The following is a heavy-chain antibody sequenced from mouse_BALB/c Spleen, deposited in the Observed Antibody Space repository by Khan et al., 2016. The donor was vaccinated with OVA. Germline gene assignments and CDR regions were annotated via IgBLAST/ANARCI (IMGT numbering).Heavy chain of an antibody. CDR3: ARGYDFFAS. V-gene: IGHV1-26*01. CDR1: GYSFTLYY. Sequence: EVQLVESGPDLVKPGASVKISCKASGYSFTLYYMSWVKQSHGKSLEWIGRVNPNTDNINYNQEFKGKAILTVDKSSNTAYMELRSLTSEDSAVYFCARGYDFFASWGQGILVTVSA. D-gene: IGHD2-14*01. J-gene: IGHJ3*01. CDR2: VNPNTDNI.